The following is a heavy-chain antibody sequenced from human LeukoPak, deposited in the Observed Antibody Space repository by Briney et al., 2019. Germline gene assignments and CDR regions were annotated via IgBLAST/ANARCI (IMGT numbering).Heavy chain of an antibody. Sequence: GESLKISCKGSGYTFTTYWIGWVRQMPGKGLEWMGIIYPGDSDTRYSPSFQGQVTISADKSISTAYLQWSSLKASDTAMYYCARRSRADPPDYGDYARPEFDYWGQGTLVTVSS. J-gene: IGHJ4*02. D-gene: IGHD4-17*01. CDR3: ARRSRADPPDYGDYARPEFDY. CDR1: GYTFTTYW. CDR2: IYPGDSDT. V-gene: IGHV5-51*01.